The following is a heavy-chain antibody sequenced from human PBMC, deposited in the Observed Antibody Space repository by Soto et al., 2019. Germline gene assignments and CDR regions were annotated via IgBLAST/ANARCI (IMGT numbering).Heavy chain of an antibody. Sequence: SETLSLTCTVSGGSISSYYWSWIRQPPGKGLEWIGYIYYSGSTNYNPSLKSRVTISVDTSKNQFSLKLSSVTAADTAVYYCARDRVSYSSGWYFGYGMDVWGQGTTVTVSS. CDR2: IYYSGST. V-gene: IGHV4-59*01. D-gene: IGHD6-19*01. CDR3: ARDRVSYSSGWYFGYGMDV. CDR1: GGSISSYY. J-gene: IGHJ6*02.